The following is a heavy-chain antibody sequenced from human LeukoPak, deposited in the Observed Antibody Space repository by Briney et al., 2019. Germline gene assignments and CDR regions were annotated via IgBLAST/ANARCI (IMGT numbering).Heavy chain of an antibody. D-gene: IGHD5-18*01. CDR1: GFTFSSYA. J-gene: IGHJ4*02. Sequence: GGSLRLSCAASGFTFSSYAMSWVRQAPGKGLEWVSAISGSGGGTYYADSVKGRFTISRDNSKNTLYLQMNSLRAEDTAVYYCAKLKGGYSYGYYFDYWGQGTLVTVSS. CDR2: ISGSGGGT. V-gene: IGHV3-23*01. CDR3: AKLKGGYSYGYYFDY.